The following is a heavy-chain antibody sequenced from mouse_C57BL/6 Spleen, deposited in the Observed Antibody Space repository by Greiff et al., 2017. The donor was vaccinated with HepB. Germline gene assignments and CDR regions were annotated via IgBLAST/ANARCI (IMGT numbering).Heavy chain of an antibody. CDR1: GYAFSSSW. D-gene: IGHD1-1*01. J-gene: IGHJ4*01. Sequence: VQLQQSGPELVKPGASVKISCKASGYAFSSSWMNWVKQRPGKGLEWIGRFYPGDGDTNYNGKFKGKATLTADKSSSTAYMQLSSLTSEDSAVYFCARAGTTVVAPYAMDYWGQGTSVTVSS. CDR2: FYPGDGDT. V-gene: IGHV1-82*01. CDR3: ARAGTTVVAPYAMDY.